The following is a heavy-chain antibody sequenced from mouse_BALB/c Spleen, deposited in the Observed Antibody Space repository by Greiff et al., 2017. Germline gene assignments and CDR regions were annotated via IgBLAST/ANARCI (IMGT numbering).Heavy chain of an antibody. J-gene: IGHJ2*01. CDR1: GYTFTSYW. CDR2: IYPGDGDT. V-gene: IGHV1-87*01. CDR3: ARWGYYGSSYVFDY. Sequence: QVQLQQSGAELARPGASVKLSCKASGYTFTSYWMQWVKQRPGQGLEWIGAIYPGDGDTRYTQKFKGKATLTADKSSSTAYMQLSSLASEDSAVYYCARWGYYGSSYVFDYWGQGTTLTVSS. D-gene: IGHD1-1*01.